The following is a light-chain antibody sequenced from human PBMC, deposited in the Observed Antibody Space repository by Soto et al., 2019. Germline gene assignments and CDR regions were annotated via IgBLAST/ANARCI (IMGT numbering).Light chain of an antibody. CDR1: QNIRTN. V-gene: IGKV3-15*01. Sequence: EVVMTQSPATLSVSPGERATLSCTASQNIRTNLAWYQHNPGQPPRLLIYSAFTRATGVPVTFSGSGSGTEFTLTISSLQSEDFAIYYCQQLDIWPYNFGPGTKLDIK. CDR2: SAF. CDR3: QQLDIWPYN. J-gene: IGKJ3*01.